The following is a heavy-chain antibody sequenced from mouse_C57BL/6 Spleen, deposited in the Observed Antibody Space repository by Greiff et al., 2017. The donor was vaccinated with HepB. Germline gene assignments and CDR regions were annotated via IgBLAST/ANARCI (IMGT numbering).Heavy chain of an antibody. CDR1: GFTFSDYY. CDR2: INYDGSST. D-gene: IGHD1-1*01. J-gene: IGHJ2*01. CDR3: ARGGGNYYGSSPFDY. Sequence: EVQVVESEGGLVQPGSSMKLSCTASGFTFSDYYMAWVRQVPEKGLEWVANINYDGSSTYYLDSLKSRFIISRDNAKNILYLQMSSLKSEDTATYYCARGGGNYYGSSPFDYWGQGTTLTVSS. V-gene: IGHV5-16*01.